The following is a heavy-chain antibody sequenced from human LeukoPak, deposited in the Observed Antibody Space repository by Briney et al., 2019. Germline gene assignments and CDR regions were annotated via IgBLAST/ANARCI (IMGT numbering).Heavy chain of an antibody. CDR3: ARDPSLSAIY. J-gene: IGHJ4*02. D-gene: IGHD3-16*02. V-gene: IGHV3-30*03. CDR2: ISYDGTNK. CDR1: GFTFSSYG. Sequence: GGSLRLSCAASGFTFSSYGMHWVRQAPGKGLEWVAFISYDGTNKYYADSVKGRLTISRDNSKNTLYVQMNSLRAEDTAVYYCARDPSLSAIYWGQGTLVTVSS.